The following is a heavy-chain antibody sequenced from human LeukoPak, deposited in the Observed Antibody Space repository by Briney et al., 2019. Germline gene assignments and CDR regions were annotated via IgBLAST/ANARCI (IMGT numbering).Heavy chain of an antibody. CDR2: IYYSGST. CDR1: GGSISSSSYY. Sequence: SETLSLTCTVSGGSISSSSYYWGWIRQPPGKGLEWIGSIYYSGSTYYNPSLKSRVTISVDTSKNQFSLKLSSVTAADTAVYYCARVLVVVPAAIGGFDPWGQGTLVTVSS. J-gene: IGHJ5*02. V-gene: IGHV4-39*01. D-gene: IGHD2-2*01. CDR3: ARVLVVVPAAIGGFDP.